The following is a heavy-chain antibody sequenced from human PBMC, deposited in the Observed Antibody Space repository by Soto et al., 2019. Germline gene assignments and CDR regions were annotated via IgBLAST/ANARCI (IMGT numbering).Heavy chain of an antibody. V-gene: IGHV3-73*02. Sequence: EVQLVESGGGLVQPGGSLKLSCAASGFTFSDSAIHWVRQTSGKGLEWVGRIRSKANNYATVYAASLEGRFTISRDDAKNTAHLQMNSLKTEDTAVYYCTRPNDGDYSTFDYWGQGTLVIVSS. CDR1: GFTFSDSA. J-gene: IGHJ4*02. CDR2: IRSKANNYAT. CDR3: TRPNDGDYSTFDY. D-gene: IGHD4-17*01.